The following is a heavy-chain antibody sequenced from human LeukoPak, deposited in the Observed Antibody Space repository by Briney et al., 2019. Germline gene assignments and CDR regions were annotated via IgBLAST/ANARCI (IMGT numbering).Heavy chain of an antibody. V-gene: IGHV4-39*01. D-gene: IGHD6-13*01. CDR2: IYYSGST. CDR3: ARNPAGPDY. Sequence: SETLSLTCTVSGGSISSSSYCWGWIRQPPGKGLEWIGSIYYSGSTYYNPSLKSRVTISVDTSKNQFSLKLSSVTAADTAVYYCARNPAGPDYWGQGTLVTVSS. J-gene: IGHJ4*02. CDR1: GGSISSSSYC.